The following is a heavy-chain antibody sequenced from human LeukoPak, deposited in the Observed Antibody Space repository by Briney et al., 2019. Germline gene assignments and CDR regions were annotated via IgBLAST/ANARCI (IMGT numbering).Heavy chain of an antibody. CDR2: IYYSGST. CDR1: GGSISSYY. V-gene: IGHV4-59*01. CDR3: ARDQTGSEGIIDY. Sequence: SETLSLTCTVSGGSISSYYWSWIRQPPGKGLEWIGCIYYSGSTNYNPSLKSRVTISVDTSKNQFSLKLSSVTAADTAVYYCARDQTGSEGIIDYWGQGTLVTVSS. J-gene: IGHJ4*02. D-gene: IGHD3-10*01.